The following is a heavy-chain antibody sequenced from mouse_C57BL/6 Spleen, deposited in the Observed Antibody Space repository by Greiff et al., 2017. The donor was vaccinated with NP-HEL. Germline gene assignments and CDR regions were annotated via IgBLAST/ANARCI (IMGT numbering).Heavy chain of an antibody. D-gene: IGHD1-3*01. CDR3: ARAHPHYYAMDY. CDR2: IYWADDK. J-gene: IGHJ4*01. Sequence: QVTLKESGPGILQSSQTLSLTCSFSGFSLSTSGMGVSWIRQPSGKGLEWLAHIYWADDKRYNPSLKSRLTISKDTSRNQVFLKITSVDTADTATYYCARAHPHYYAMDYWGQGTSVTVSS. V-gene: IGHV8-12*01. CDR1: GFSLSTSGMG.